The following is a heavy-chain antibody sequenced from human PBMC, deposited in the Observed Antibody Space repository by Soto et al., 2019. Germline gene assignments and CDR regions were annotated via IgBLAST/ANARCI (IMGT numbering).Heavy chain of an antibody. CDR1: GFSLSTSGMC. V-gene: IGHV2-70*11. Sequence: GSGPTLVNPTQTLTLTCTFSGFSLSTSGMCVSWIRQPPGKALEWLARIDWDDDKYYSTSLKTRLTISKDTSKNQVVLTMTNMDPVDTATYYCARISDRRHEAQVVTSGPYWGAFDIWGQGTMVTVSS. J-gene: IGHJ3*02. D-gene: IGHD2-2*01. CDR3: ARISDRRHEAQVVTSGPYWGAFDI. CDR2: IDWDDDK.